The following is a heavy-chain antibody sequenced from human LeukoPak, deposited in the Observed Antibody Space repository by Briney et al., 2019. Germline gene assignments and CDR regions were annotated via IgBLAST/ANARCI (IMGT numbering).Heavy chain of an antibody. CDR1: GSTFSSYA. D-gene: IGHD2-15*01. V-gene: IGHV3-23*01. CDR3: AKGRYCSGGSCQRFDY. J-gene: IGHJ4*02. CDR2: ISGSGGST. Sequence: GGSLRLSCAASGSTFSSYAMSWVRQAPGKGLEWVSAISGSGGSTYYADSVKGRFTISRDNSKNTLYLQMNSLRAEDTAVYYCAKGRYCSGGSCQRFDYWGQGTLVTVSS.